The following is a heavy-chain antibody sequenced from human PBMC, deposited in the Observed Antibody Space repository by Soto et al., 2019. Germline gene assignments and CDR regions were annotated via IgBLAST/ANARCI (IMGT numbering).Heavy chain of an antibody. V-gene: IGHV1-18*01. J-gene: IGHJ6*02. Sequence: ASVKVSCKGSVHTFTGFGISWVRQAPGQGLEWMGWVSAYNGATHYAQKVQGRVTMTADTSTNTAYMELRSLRSDDTAVYYCARDKAFATVSGKKYYSYGMDVWGQGTTVTVSS. D-gene: IGHD6-19*01. CDR1: VHTFTGFG. CDR2: VSAYNGAT. CDR3: ARDKAFATVSGKKYYSYGMDV.